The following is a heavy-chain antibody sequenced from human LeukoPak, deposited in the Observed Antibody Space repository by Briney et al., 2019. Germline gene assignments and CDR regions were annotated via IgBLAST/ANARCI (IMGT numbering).Heavy chain of an antibody. CDR3: AAAPLGVIADY. Sequence: ASVKVSCKASGYTFTSYGISWVRQAPGQGLEWMGWISAYNGNTNYAQKLQGRVTMTTDTSTSTAYMELSSLRSEDTAVYYCAAAPLGVIADYWGQGTLVTVSS. D-gene: IGHD2-21*01. CDR1: GYTFTSYG. V-gene: IGHV1-18*01. CDR2: ISAYNGNT. J-gene: IGHJ4*02.